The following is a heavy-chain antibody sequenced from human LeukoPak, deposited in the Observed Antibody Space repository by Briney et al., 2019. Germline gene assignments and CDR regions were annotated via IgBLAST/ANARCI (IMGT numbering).Heavy chain of an antibody. CDR1: GCSFNKFG. CDR2: ISGYSGKT. Sequence: ASVKVSCKASGCSFNKFGISWVRQAPGQGLDWMGWISGYSGKTDSAQKLQDRVTMTTDNSTSTAYLELRSLRSDDTAVYFCVRVGSAYGDPLEFGLWGQGTLVTVSS. J-gene: IGHJ4*02. V-gene: IGHV1-18*01. D-gene: IGHD2-21*01. CDR3: VRVGSAYGDPLEFGL.